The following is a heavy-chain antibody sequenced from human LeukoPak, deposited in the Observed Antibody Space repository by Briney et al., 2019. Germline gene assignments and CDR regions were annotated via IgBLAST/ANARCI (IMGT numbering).Heavy chain of an antibody. Sequence: PSQTLSLTCAVSGGSIRSGSYYWSWIRQAAGKGLEWIGRIYTTGSTNYNPSLKSRVTISVDTSKNQFSLRLSSVTAADTAIYYCARDGPHSSTYYVLYYWGQGTLVTVSS. D-gene: IGHD6-13*01. CDR1: GGSIRSGSYY. CDR3: ARDGPHSSTYYVLYY. CDR2: IYTTGST. V-gene: IGHV4-61*02. J-gene: IGHJ4*02.